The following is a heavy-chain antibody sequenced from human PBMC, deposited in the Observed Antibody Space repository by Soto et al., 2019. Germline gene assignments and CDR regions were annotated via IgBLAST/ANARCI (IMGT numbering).Heavy chain of an antibody. CDR3: ANPLPHDYDILNGYYLFYY. CDR1: GFTFSSYA. CDR2: ISGSGGST. J-gene: IGHJ4*02. V-gene: IGHV3-23*01. Sequence: GSLRLSCAASGFTFSSYAMSWVRQAPGKGLEWVSAISGSGGSTYYADSVKGRFTISRDNSKNTLYLQMNSLRAEDTAVYYCANPLPHDYDILNGYYLFYYWGQGTLVTVSS. D-gene: IGHD3-9*01.